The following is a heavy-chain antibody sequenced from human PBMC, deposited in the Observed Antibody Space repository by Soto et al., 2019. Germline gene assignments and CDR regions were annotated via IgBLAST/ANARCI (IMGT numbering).Heavy chain of an antibody. V-gene: IGHV3-11*01. CDR2: ISSSGSTI. CDR3: ATNNWNDRSYYYYYYMDV. J-gene: IGHJ6*03. CDR1: GFTFSDYY. Sequence: GGSLRLSCAASGFTFSDYYMSWIRQAPGKGLEWVSYISSSGSTIYYADSVKGRFTISRDNAKNSLYLQMNSLRAEDTAVYYCATNNWNDRSYYYYYYMDVWGKGTTVTVSS. D-gene: IGHD1-20*01.